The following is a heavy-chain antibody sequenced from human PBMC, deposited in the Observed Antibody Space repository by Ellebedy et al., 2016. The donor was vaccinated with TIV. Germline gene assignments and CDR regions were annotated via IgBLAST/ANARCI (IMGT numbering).Heavy chain of an antibody. V-gene: IGHV4-30-4*01. CDR2: IYYSGST. CDR1: GGSISSGDYY. Sequence: MPSETLSLTCTVSGGSISSGDYYWSWIRQPPGKGLEWIGYIYYSGSTYYNPSLKSRVTISVDTSKNQFSLKLSSVTAADTAVYYCARLYYYGSGSYYKSPDYWGQGTLVTVSS. J-gene: IGHJ4*02. D-gene: IGHD3-10*01. CDR3: ARLYYYGSGSYYKSPDY.